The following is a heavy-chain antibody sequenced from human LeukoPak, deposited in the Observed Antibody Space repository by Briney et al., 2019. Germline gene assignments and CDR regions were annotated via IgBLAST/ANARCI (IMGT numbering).Heavy chain of an antibody. CDR1: GFTFSSYW. CDR2: INSDGSST. Sequence: GGSLRLSCAASGFTFSSYWMHWVRQAPGKGLVWVSRINSDGSSTSYADSVKGRFTISRDNAKNTLYLQMNSLRAEDTAVYYCARVGDSSGYYGYYYYYYGMDVWGHGTTVAVSS. D-gene: IGHD3-22*01. CDR3: ARVGDSSGYYGYYYYYYGMDV. J-gene: IGHJ6*02. V-gene: IGHV3-74*01.